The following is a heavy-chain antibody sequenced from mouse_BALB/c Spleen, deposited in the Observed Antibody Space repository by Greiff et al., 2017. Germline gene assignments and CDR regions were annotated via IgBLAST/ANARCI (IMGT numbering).Heavy chain of an antibody. J-gene: IGHJ1*01. Sequence: EVKLMESGGGLVQPGGSRKLSCAASGFTFSSFGMHWVRQAPEKGLEWVAYISSGSSTIYYADTVKGRFTISRDNPKNTLFLQMTSLRSEDTAMYYCARSRSGNWDDWYFDVWGAGTTVTVSS. CDR1: GFTFSSFG. CDR2: ISSGSSTI. CDR3: ARSRSGNWDDWYFDV. D-gene: IGHD4-1*01. V-gene: IGHV5-17*02.